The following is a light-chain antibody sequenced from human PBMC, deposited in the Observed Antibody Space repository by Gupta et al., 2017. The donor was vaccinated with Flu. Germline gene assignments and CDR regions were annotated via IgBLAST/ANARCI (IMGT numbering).Light chain of an antibody. CDR2: GAS. J-gene: IGKJ2*01. Sequence: GDRVTITCRASRGINNNLAWYQHKPGKPPNLLIYGASTLQSGGPSRFSGSGSGTDFTLTISSLQPEDVATYYCQTYNSAPYTFGQGTKLEI. CDR3: QTYNSAPYT. CDR1: RGINNN. V-gene: IGKV1-27*01.